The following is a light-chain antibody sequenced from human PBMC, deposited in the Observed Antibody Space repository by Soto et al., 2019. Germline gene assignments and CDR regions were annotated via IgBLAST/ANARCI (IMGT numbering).Light chain of an antibody. CDR2: DVS. J-gene: IGLJ2*01. CDR1: SSDVGGYNY. CDR3: SSYTSSSPVV. Sequence: QSALTQPASVSGSPGQSITISCTGTSSDVGGYNYVSWYQQHPGQAPKLMIYDVSNRPSVVSDRFSGSKSGNTASLTISGLQAEDEADYYCSSYTSSSPVVLGGGAKLTVL. V-gene: IGLV2-14*01.